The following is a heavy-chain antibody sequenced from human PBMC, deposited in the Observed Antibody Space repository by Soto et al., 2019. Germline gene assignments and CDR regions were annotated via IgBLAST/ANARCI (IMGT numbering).Heavy chain of an antibody. CDR1: GFTFDSYA. CDR3: ARTDYDFWSGYYTQAFDI. J-gene: IGHJ3*02. V-gene: IGHV3-23*01. CDR2: ISGGGTST. D-gene: IGHD3-3*01. Sequence: GGSLRLSCVASGFTFDSYAMNWIRQAPGKGLEWVSVISGGGTSTYYADSVKGRFTVSRDNAKNSLYLQMNSLRAEDTAVYYCARTDYDFWSGYYTQAFDIWGQGTMVTVSS.